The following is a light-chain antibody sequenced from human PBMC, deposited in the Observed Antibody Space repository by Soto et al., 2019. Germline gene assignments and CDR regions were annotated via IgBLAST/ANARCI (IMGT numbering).Light chain of an antibody. Sequence: EIVLTQSPGTLSLSPGERATLSCRASQSVSSSYLAWYQQKPGQAPRLLIYGASSRATGIPDRFSGSGSGTAFTLTISRLEPEDFAVYDCQQYGSSPGFTFGPGTKVDSK. CDR2: GAS. CDR1: QSVSSSY. CDR3: QQYGSSPGFT. V-gene: IGKV3-20*01. J-gene: IGKJ3*01.